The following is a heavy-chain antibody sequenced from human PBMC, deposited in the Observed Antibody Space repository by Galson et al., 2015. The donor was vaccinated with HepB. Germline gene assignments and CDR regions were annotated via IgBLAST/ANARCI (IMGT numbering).Heavy chain of an antibody. CDR1: GYSFSTYW. J-gene: IGHJ4*02. CDR2: IYPDGSDT. D-gene: IGHD3-22*01. Sequence: QSGAEVKKPGESLKISCKASGYSFSTYWTGWVRQMPGKGPEWMGIIYPDGSDTRYSPSFQGQVTISADESISTAYLQWNSLKASDTAMYYCAAKAFHDTSGYYWWGQGTLVTVSS. CDR3: AAKAFHDTSGYYW. V-gene: IGHV5-51*01.